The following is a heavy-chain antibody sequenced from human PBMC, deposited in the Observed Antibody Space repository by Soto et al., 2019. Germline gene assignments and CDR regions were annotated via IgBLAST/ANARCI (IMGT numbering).Heavy chain of an antibody. CDR1: GFTFSSYW. CDR2: IKQDGSEK. V-gene: IGHV3-7*01. J-gene: IGHJ4*02. CDR3: AGSPLFGGYIDFRLTAHNDY. Sequence: PGGSLRLSCAASGFTFSSYWMSWVRQAPGKGLEWVANIKQDGSEKYYVDSVKGRFTISRDNAKNSLYLQMNSLRAEDTAVYYCAGSPLFGGYIDFRLTAHNDYWGQGTLVTVSS. D-gene: IGHD5-12*01.